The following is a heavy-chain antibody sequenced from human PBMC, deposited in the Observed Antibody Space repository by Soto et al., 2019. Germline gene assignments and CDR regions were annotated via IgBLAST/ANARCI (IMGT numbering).Heavy chain of an antibody. CDR2: INPNSGCT. CDR1: GYTFTGAY. Sequence: QAQLVQSGAEVKKPGASVKVSCKASGYTFTGAYIHWVRQAPGQGLKWMGCINPNSGCTEFAQKFKGRVTVTRDTSITTVYREMNRLKSDETGVYYCALDFTKRSYGVDVWGQRTAGT. V-gene: IGHV1-2*02. CDR3: ALDFTKRSYGVDV. D-gene: IGHD3-10*01. J-gene: IGHJ6*02.